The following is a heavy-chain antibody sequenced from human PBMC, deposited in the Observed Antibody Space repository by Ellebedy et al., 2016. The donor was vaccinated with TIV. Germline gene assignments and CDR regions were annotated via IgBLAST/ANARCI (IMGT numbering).Heavy chain of an antibody. CDR1: GFTFSSYA. CDR2: ISYDGSNK. CDR3: ARDSLYRSYYYYYGMDV. V-gene: IGHV3-30*04. J-gene: IGHJ6*02. D-gene: IGHD6-13*01. Sequence: GESLKISXAASGFTFSSYAMHWVRQAPGKGLEWVAVISYDGSNKYYADSVKGRFTISRDNSKNTLYLQMNSLRAEDTAVYYCARDSLYRSYYYYYGMDVWGQGTTVTVSS.